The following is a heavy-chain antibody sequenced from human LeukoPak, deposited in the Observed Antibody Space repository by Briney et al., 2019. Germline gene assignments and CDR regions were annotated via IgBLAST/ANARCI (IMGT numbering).Heavy chain of an antibody. J-gene: IGHJ3*02. CDR1: GGSISSYY. CDR3: ASFHYYDSSGYLDAFDI. V-gene: IGHV4-59*01. D-gene: IGHD3-22*01. Sequence: SETLSLTCTVSGGSISSYYWSWIRQPPGKGLEWIGYIYYSGSTNYNPSLKSRVTISVDTSKNQFSLKLSSVTAADTAVYYCASFHYYDSSGYLDAFDIWGQGTMVTVSS. CDR2: IYYSGST.